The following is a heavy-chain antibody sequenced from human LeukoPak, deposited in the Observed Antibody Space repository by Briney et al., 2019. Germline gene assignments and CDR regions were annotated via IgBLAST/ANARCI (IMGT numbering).Heavy chain of an antibody. J-gene: IGHJ4*02. CDR3: ARGGGYANPIGY. Sequence: SETLSLTCTLSGGSISTYYWSWIRQPPGKGLEWIGYIYHSGSTNYNPSLKSRVTISVDTSKNQFSQKLSSVTAADTAVYCCARGGGYANPIGYWGQGALVTVSS. CDR1: GGSISTYY. D-gene: IGHD5-12*01. V-gene: IGHV4-59*01. CDR2: IYHSGST.